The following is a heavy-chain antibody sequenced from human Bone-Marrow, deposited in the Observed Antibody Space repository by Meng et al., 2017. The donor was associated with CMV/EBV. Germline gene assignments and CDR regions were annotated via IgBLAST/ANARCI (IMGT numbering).Heavy chain of an antibody. CDR2: IRYDGSNK. D-gene: IGHD2-2*01. V-gene: IGHV3-30*02. Sequence: GESLKISCAASGFTFSSYGMHWVRQAPGKGLEWVAFIRYDGSNKYYADSVKGRFTISRDNAKNSLYLQMNSLRAEDTAVYYCARAQVYCSSTSCYDYGMDVWGQGTTVTVSS. CDR3: ARAQVYCSSTSCYDYGMDV. CDR1: GFTFSSYG. J-gene: IGHJ6*02.